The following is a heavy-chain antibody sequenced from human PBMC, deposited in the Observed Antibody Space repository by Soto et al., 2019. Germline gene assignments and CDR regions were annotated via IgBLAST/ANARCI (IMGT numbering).Heavy chain of an antibody. J-gene: IGHJ4*02. V-gene: IGHV3-13*04. CDR2: IGTADDT. D-gene: IGHD3-10*01. Sequence: EVQLVESGGGLVQPGGSLRLSCAASGFTFSDYDFHWVRQVPGKGLEWVAAIGTADDTYYPGSVQGRFTISKENAKNSVYLQMNILRAGDTAVYYCARARGGEWFGDQLFWGQGILVIVSS. CDR3: ARARGGEWFGDQLF. CDR1: GFTFSDYD.